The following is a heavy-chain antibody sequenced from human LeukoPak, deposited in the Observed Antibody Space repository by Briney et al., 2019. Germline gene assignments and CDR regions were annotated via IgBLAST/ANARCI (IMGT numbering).Heavy chain of an antibody. Sequence: GSSVKVSCKASGGTFSSYAISWVRQAPGQGLEWMGRIIPILGIANYAQKFQGRVTITADKSTSTAYMELSSLRSEDTAVYYCARDVRDYGYYYGMDVWGQGPTVTVSS. J-gene: IGHJ6*02. D-gene: IGHD4-17*01. V-gene: IGHV1-69*04. CDR3: ARDVRDYGYYYGMDV. CDR2: IIPILGIA. CDR1: GGTFSSYA.